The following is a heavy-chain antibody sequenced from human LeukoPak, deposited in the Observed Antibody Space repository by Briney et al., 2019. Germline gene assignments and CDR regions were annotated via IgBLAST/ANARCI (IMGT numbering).Heavy chain of an antibody. CDR2: IKQDGSKK. D-gene: IGHD5-24*01. CDR3: TRVGYIDEGIDY. CDR1: GFTFSNAW. Sequence: GGSLRLSCAASGFTFSNAWMNWVRQAPGRGLEWVANIKQDGSKKSYVDSVKGRFTISRDNAKNSLYLQMNSLRAEDTAIYYCTRVGYIDEGIDYWGQGTLVTVSS. J-gene: IGHJ4*02. V-gene: IGHV3-7*04.